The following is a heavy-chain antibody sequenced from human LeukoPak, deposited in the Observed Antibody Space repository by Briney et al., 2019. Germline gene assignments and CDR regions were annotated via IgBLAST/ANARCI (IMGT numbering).Heavy chain of an antibody. CDR3: AKSEIYCTNGVCSKSFDY. Sequence: GGSLRLSCAASGFIFDDYAIHWVRQALGSGLEWVSAISWNSGSIGYADSVKGRFTISRDNAENSVHLLMNSLRAEDTALYYCAKSEIYCTNGVCSKSFDYWGQGTLVTVSS. CDR1: GFIFDDYA. D-gene: IGHD2-8*01. CDR2: ISWNSGSI. V-gene: IGHV3-9*01. J-gene: IGHJ4*02.